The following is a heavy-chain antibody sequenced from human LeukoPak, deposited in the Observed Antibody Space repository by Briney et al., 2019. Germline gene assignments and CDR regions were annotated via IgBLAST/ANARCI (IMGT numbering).Heavy chain of an antibody. J-gene: IGHJ2*01. CDR1: GGSFSDFH. Sequence: PSETLSLTSTVYGGSFSDFHWSWIRLPPGKGLEWIGEINHSGNTNYNPSLKSRVTISIDTSKNQFSLKLSSVTAADTAVYYCARGKVTRDWYFDLWGRGTLVTVSS. V-gene: IGHV4-34*01. CDR3: ARGKVTRDWYFDL. CDR2: INHSGNT. D-gene: IGHD4-17*01.